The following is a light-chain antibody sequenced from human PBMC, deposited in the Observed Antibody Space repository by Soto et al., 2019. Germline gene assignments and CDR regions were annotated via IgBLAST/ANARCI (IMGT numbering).Light chain of an antibody. Sequence: DIQMTQSPSSLSVSVGDRGTITCRASQSISSFLNWYQQKPGKAPKLLIYASSNLQSGVPSRFSGRGSGTDVTLTISSLQPEDFATYYCQQGYITPYTFVQGTKVQIK. V-gene: IGKV1-39*01. CDR2: ASS. CDR3: QQGYITPYT. CDR1: QSISSF. J-gene: IGKJ2*01.